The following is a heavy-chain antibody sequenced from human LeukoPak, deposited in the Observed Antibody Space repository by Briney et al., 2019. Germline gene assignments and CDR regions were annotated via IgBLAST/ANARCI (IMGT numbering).Heavy chain of an antibody. CDR2: IYSSGST. D-gene: IGHD2-21*02. Sequence: PSETLSLTCTVSSGSISSSSNYWGWIRQRPGEGLEWIGNIYSSGSTHYRPSLKSRVTMSVDTSKNQFSLKLSSVTAADTAVYYCAREDGDSGTNFDYWGQGTLVTVSS. CDR1: SGSISSSSNY. V-gene: IGHV4-39*07. J-gene: IGHJ4*02. CDR3: AREDGDSGTNFDY.